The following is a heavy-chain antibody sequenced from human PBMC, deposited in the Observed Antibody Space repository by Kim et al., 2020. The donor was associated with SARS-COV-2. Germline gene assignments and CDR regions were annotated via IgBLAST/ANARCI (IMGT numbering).Heavy chain of an antibody. J-gene: IGHJ6*02. CDR2: IYPGDSDT. D-gene: IGHD2-2*02. CDR1: GYSFTSYW. Sequence: GKSLKISCKGSGYSFTSYWIGWVRQMPGKGLEWMGIIYPGDSDTRYSPSFQGQVTISADKSISTAYLQWSSLKASDTAMYYCARSLGYCSSTSCYTHPRYNSGMDVWGQGTTVTVSS. V-gene: IGHV5-51*03. CDR3: ARSLGYCSSTSCYTHPRYNSGMDV.